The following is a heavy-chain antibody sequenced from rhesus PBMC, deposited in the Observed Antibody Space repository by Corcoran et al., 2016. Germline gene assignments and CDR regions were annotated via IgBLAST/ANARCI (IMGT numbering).Heavy chain of an antibody. CDR2: IYGGGRTP. V-gene: IGHV4-169*01. D-gene: IGHD1-44*01. CDR3: ARIGNYNFDF. J-gene: IGHJ4*01. Sequence: QLQLQESGPGLVKPSETLSVTCSVSGGSFGSSHWSWIRQAPGKGLEWMGYIYGGGRTPNYNPSLKSRVTLSVDTSKNQFSLKLNSVTAADTAVYYCARIGNYNFDFWGQGLLVTVSS. CDR1: GGSFGSSH.